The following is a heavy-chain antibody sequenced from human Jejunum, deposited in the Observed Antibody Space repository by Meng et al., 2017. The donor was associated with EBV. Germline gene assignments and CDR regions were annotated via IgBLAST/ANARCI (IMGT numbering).Heavy chain of an antibody. CDR3: SRDLAGPYDD. Sequence: VLVVGSGGALVQPGGSLRPSCAASGFTFSTYWMHWVRQAPGKGLVWISRINENGRTTTYADSVKGRFTISRDNTKNTLYLQMNNLRAEDTAVYFCSRDLAGPYDDWGQGTLVTVSS. J-gene: IGHJ4*02. CDR1: GFTFSTYW. CDR2: INENGRTT. V-gene: IGHV3-74*01.